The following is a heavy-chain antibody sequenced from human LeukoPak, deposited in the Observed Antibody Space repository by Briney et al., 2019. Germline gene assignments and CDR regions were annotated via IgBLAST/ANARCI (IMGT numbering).Heavy chain of an antibody. J-gene: IGHJ4*02. V-gene: IGHV4-39*07. D-gene: IGHD6-19*01. CDR3: ARGMGGWPGSEYFDY. Sequence: PSETLSLTCTVSGGPIRSSYYYWGWIRQPPGKGLEWIGEIYHSGSTNYNPSLKSRVTISVDTSKNQFSLKLSSVTAADTAVYYCARGMGGWPGSEYFDYWGQGTLVTVSS. CDR2: IYHSGST. CDR1: GGPIRSSYYY.